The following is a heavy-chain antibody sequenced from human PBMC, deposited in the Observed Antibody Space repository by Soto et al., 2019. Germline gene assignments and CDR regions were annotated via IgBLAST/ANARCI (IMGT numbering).Heavy chain of an antibody. Sequence: GASLKVSCKASGYTFTSYDINWVRQATGQGLEWMGWMNPNSGNTGYAQKFQGRVTMTRNTSISTAYMELSSLRSEDTAVYYCARGNGYDFWSGQTYYYYGMDVWGQGTTVTVSS. D-gene: IGHD3-3*01. J-gene: IGHJ6*02. CDR1: GYTFTSYD. V-gene: IGHV1-8*01. CDR2: MNPNSGNT. CDR3: ARGNGYDFWSGQTYYYYGMDV.